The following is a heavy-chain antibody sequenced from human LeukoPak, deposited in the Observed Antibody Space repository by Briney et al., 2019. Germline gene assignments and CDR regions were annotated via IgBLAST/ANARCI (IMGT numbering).Heavy chain of an antibody. V-gene: IGHV1-69*06. CDR3: ARDSTMYYYDSSGYSDY. CDR1: GGTFSSYA. CDR2: IIPIFGTA. J-gene: IGHJ4*02. D-gene: IGHD3-22*01. Sequence: AVKVSCKASGGTFSSYAISWVRQAPGQGLEWMGRIIPIFGTANYAQKFQGRVTITADKSTSTAYIELSSLRSEDTAVYYCARDSTMYYYDSSGYSDYWGQGTLVTVSS.